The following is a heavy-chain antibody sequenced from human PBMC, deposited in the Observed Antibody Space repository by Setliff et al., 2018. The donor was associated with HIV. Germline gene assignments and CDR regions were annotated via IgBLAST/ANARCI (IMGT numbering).Heavy chain of an antibody. Sequence: ASVKVSCKVSGYSLTELSIHWVRQAPGEGLEWMGGFDPVDDETVYAEKFQGRVTMTEDTSTDTAYMALSSLRSEDTAMYYCATSGFYDILTGPTPGVFDIWGQGTMVTVSS. J-gene: IGHJ3*02. D-gene: IGHD3-9*01. CDR2: FDPVDDET. CDR1: GYSLTELS. CDR3: ATSGFYDILTGPTPGVFDI. V-gene: IGHV1-24*01.